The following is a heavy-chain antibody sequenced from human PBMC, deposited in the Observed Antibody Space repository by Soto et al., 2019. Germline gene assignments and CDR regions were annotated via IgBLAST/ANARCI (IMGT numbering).Heavy chain of an antibody. J-gene: IGHJ4*02. CDR1: GDTFTDYY. D-gene: IGHD2-21*02. Sequence: QVQLMQSGAEVKKPGASVKVSCKASGDTFTDYYIHWVRQAPGQGLEWMGTVNPSGGHTTYAQHFLGRVTMPRDPSTSTLSMELPSLTSDDTAIYYCARGGHVVVVTAALDYWGQGTLVTVSS. CDR3: ARGGHVVVVTAALDY. V-gene: IGHV1-46*01. CDR2: VNPSGGHT.